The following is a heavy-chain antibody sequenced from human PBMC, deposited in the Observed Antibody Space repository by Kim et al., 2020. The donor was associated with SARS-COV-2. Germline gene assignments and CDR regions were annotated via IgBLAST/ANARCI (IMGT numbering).Heavy chain of an antibody. V-gene: IGHV4-30-2*04. D-gene: IGHD4-17*01. CDR3: ARVLDYGGNSGSYY. J-gene: IGHJ4*02. Sequence: NPALKRRVTISVDTSKNQFSLKLSSVTAADTAVYYCARVLDYGGNSGSYYWGQGTLVTVSS.